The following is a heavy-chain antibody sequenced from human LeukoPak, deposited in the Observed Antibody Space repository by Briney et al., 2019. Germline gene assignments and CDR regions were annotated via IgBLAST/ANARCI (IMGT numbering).Heavy chain of an antibody. Sequence: GGSLRLSCAASGFTFDDYGMTWVRQAPGKGLEWVCGIPRNGGAAGYAGSVKGRFTISRDNVKKSLYLQMNSLRAEDTAVYYCARDQLGAVLYFDYWGQGALVTVSS. V-gene: IGHV3-20*04. CDR3: ARDQLGAVLYFDY. D-gene: IGHD1-1*01. CDR2: IPRNGGAA. CDR1: GFTFDDYG. J-gene: IGHJ4*02.